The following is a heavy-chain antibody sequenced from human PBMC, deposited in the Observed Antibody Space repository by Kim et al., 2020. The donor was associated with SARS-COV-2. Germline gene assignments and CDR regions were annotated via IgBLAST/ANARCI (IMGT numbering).Heavy chain of an antibody. CDR3: AKEGGSTSKDFDY. V-gene: IGHV3-23*01. D-gene: IGHD2-2*01. Sequence: YAVSVQSRFTISRDNSNNTLYLQMSSLRAEDTAVYYCAKEGGSTSKDFDYWGQGTLVTVSS. J-gene: IGHJ4*02.